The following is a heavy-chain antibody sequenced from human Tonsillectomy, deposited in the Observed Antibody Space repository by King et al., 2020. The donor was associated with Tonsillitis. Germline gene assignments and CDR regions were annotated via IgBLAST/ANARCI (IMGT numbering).Heavy chain of an antibody. D-gene: IGHD6-19*01. CDR3: ARLDSSGWYGFFDY. CDR1: GGPINSYY. J-gene: IGHJ4*02. Sequence: QLPESGPGLVKPSETLSLTCTVSGGPINSYYWSWIRQPAGKGLEWIGRIYSSGSTNYNPSLKSRLTMSVDTSKKQFSLKLNSVTAADTAVYYCARLDSSGWYGFFDYWGQGILVTVSS. CDR2: IYSSGST. V-gene: IGHV4-4*07.